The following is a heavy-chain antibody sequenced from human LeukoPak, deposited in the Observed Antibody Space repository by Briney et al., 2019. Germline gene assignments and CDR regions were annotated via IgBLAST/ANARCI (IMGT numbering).Heavy chain of an antibody. D-gene: IGHD1-26*01. CDR2: ISSSGSTI. Sequence: GGSLRLSCAASGFTFSDYYMSWIRQAPGKGLEWVSYISSSGSTIYYADSVKGRFTISRDNSKNTLYLQMNSLRAEDTAVYYCAKERSKVGATFEYWGQGTLVTVSS. J-gene: IGHJ4*02. CDR3: AKERSKVGATFEY. V-gene: IGHV3-11*01. CDR1: GFTFSDYY.